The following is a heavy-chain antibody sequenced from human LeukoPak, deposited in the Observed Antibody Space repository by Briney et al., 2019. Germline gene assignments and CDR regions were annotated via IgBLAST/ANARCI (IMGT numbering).Heavy chain of an antibody. D-gene: IGHD1-1*01. CDR1: GFTFSSYG. V-gene: IGHV3-30*12. J-gene: IGHJ3*02. CDR3: AKDRRGNAPRGAFDI. CDR2: ISYDGSNK. Sequence: GGSLRLSCAASGFTFSSYGMHWVRQAPGKGLEWVAVISYDGSNKYYADSVKGRFTISRDNSKNTLYLQMNSLRAEDTAVYYCAKDRRGNAPRGAFDIWGQGTMVTVSS.